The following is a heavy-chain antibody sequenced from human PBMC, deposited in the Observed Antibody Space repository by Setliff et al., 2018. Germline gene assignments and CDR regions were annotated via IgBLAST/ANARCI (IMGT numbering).Heavy chain of an antibody. CDR3: VKDRVPDGVWDFDF. J-gene: IGHJ4*02. CDR1: RFTFSVYV. D-gene: IGHD4-17*01. Sequence: GGSLRLSCTASRFTFSVYVMAWVRQAPGKGLQWVAGTYHNGGGIFYADSVKGRFTISRDNSRNTLYLQMNSLRVEDTALYYCVKDRVPDGVWDFDFWGQGTLVTVSS. V-gene: IGHV3-23*01. CDR2: TYHNGGGI.